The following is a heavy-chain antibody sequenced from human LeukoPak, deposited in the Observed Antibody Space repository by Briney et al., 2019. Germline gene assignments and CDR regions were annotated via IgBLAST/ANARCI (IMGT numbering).Heavy chain of an antibody. V-gene: IGHV3-23*01. CDR3: ARSYYSPGCLDY. J-gene: IGHJ4*02. Sequence: GGSLRLSCAASGFTFSDYAMSWVRQAPGKGLEWVSGFSSSGANTYYADSVKGRITISRDNSKNTLYLQMNSLRAEDTAVYYCARSYYSPGCLDYWGQGTLVTVSS. D-gene: IGHD1-26*01. CDR1: GFTFSDYA. CDR2: FSSSGANT.